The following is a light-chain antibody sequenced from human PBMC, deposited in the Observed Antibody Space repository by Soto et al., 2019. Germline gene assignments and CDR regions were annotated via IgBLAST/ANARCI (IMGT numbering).Light chain of an antibody. CDR1: QNVKSW. CDR3: QQYNTYPWT. V-gene: IGKV1-5*03. CDR2: EAS. Sequence: DIHLTQSPSTLSASVGDRVTITCRASQNVKSWLAWYQQKSGKGPKLLIYEASSLESGVPSRFSGSGSGTEITLTISSLQPDDFATYYCQQYNTYPWTFGQGTKVDIK. J-gene: IGKJ1*01.